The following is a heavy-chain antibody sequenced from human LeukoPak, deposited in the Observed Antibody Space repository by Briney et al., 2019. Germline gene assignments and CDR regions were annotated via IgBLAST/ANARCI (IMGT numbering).Heavy chain of an antibody. Sequence: GSLRLSCAASGFTFSSYSMNWVRQAPGKGLEWVSYISSSSSTIYYADSVKGRFTISRDNAKNSMYLQMNSLRAEDTAVYYCARVDPYYYDSSGYSSFDYCGQGTLVTVSS. CDR1: GFTFSSYS. J-gene: IGHJ4*02. D-gene: IGHD3-22*01. CDR3: ARVDPYYYDSSGYSSFDY. CDR2: ISSSSSTI. V-gene: IGHV3-48*04.